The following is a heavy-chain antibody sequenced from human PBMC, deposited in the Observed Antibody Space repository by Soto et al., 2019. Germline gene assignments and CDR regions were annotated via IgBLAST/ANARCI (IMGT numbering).Heavy chain of an antibody. Sequence: EVQLVESGGGLVKPGGSLRLSCVVYGFTFSSYSINWVRQAPGKGLEWVSSISSGSNDTYYADSVKGRLTSSRDNAKNSVYLPMISLRAEDTALYYCARDFKETQYYYYGMDVWGKGTTVTVSS. V-gene: IGHV3-21*06. J-gene: IGHJ6*04. CDR2: ISSGSNDT. CDR1: GFTFSSYS. CDR3: ARDFKETQYYYYGMDV.